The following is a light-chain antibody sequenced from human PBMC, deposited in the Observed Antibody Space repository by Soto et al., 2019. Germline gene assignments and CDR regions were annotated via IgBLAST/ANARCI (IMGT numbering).Light chain of an antibody. CDR2: AAY. J-gene: IGKJ5*01. CDR3: QQRHLWPIT. CDR1: QSFRGL. V-gene: IGKV3-11*01. Sequence: EVELTQAPVTLSLAGGERATRSGMASQSFRGLLAWYQQQPGQAPRLLIYAAYNRATGIPPRFSGSGSGTDFPLTISRLEPEDSAVYYCQQRHLWPITFGQGTRLEI.